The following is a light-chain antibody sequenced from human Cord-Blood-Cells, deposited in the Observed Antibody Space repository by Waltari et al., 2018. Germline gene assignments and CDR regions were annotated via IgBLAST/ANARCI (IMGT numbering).Light chain of an antibody. V-gene: IGLV5-45*01. Sequence: QAVLTQPASLSASPGASASLTCTLRSGINVGTYRIYWYQQKPGSPPQYLLRYKSDSDKQQGSGVPSRFSGSKYSSANAGILLISALQSEDEADYYCMIWHSSAWVFGGGTKLTVL. CDR1: SGINVGTYR. CDR3: MIWHSSAWV. J-gene: IGLJ3*02. CDR2: YKSDSDK.